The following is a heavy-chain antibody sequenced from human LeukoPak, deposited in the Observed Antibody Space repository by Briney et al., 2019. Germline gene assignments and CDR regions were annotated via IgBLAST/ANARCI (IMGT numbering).Heavy chain of an antibody. CDR2: IYPADSDT. J-gene: IGHJ4*02. Sequence: GESLKISCQVSGYIFTHYWIGWARQLPGKGLESMGIIYPADSDTTYSPSFQGQVTVSADKSISTVYLQWGSLKASDTAMYYCARQSRDGSKTRGYYFDYWGQGTLVTVSS. D-gene: IGHD3-10*01. V-gene: IGHV5-51*01. CDR3: ARQSRDGSKTRGYYFDY. CDR1: GYIFTHYW.